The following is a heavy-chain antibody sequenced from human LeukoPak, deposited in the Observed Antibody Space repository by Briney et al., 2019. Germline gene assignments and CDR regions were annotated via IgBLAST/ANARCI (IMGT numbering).Heavy chain of an antibody. J-gene: IGHJ4*02. Sequence: SETLSLTCTVSGGSISSSSYYWGWIRQPPGKGLEWIGSNYYSGSTYYNPSLKSRVTISVDTSKNQFSLKLSSVTAADTAVYYCARRNRGRKDYFDYWGQGTLVTVSS. CDR1: GGSISSSSYY. CDR3: ARRNRGRKDYFDY. CDR2: NYYSGST. V-gene: IGHV4-39*01. D-gene: IGHD1-14*01.